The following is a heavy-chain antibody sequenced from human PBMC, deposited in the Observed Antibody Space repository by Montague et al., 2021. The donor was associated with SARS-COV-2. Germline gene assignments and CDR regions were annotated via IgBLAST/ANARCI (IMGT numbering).Heavy chain of an antibody. Sequence: SLRLSCAASGFRFDDYGMTWVRQAPGKGLEWVSGINWNGGSTYYADSVKGRFTISRDNAKNSLYLQMHSLRAEDTALYYCARDHAYVDYAKDYWGQGTLVTVSS. CDR3: ARDHAYVDYAKDY. CDR2: INWNGGST. J-gene: IGHJ4*02. V-gene: IGHV3-20*04. CDR1: GFRFDDYG. D-gene: IGHD4-17*01.